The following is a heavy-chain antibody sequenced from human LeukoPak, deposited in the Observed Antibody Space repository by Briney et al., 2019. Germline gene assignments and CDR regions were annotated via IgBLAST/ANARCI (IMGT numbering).Heavy chain of an antibody. D-gene: IGHD6-19*01. CDR3: ARDRGIAVAGTLTYYYGMDV. Sequence: GGSLRRSCAASGFTVSSNYMSWVRQAPGKGLEWVSVIYSGGSTYYAVSVKGRFTISRHNSKNTLYLQMNSLRSEDTAVYYCARDRGIAVAGTLTYYYGMDVWGQGTTVTVSS. V-gene: IGHV3-53*04. J-gene: IGHJ6*02. CDR1: GFTVSSNY. CDR2: IYSGGST.